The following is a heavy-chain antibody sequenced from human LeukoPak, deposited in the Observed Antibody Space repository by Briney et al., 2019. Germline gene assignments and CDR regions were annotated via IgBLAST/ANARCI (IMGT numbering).Heavy chain of an antibody. V-gene: IGHV4-39*01. CDR2: IYYSGST. CDR1: GDSISSSSYY. J-gene: IGHJ4*02. CDR3: ARLGGSYYADFDY. Sequence: PSETLSLTCTVSGDSISSSSYYWGWVRQPPGKGLEWIGSIYYSGSTYYNPSLKSRVPLSVDPSKNQFSLKLNSVTAADTAVYYCARLGGSYYADFDYWGQGTLVTVSS. D-gene: IGHD1-26*01.